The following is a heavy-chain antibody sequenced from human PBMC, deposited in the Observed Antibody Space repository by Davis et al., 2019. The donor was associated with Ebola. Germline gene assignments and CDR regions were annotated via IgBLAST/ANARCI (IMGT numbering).Heavy chain of an antibody. CDR3: TRVTGYDKPIEY. CDR2: INSDGSSV. D-gene: IGHD5-12*01. Sequence: HTGGSLRLSCAVSGFPLSDHYMDWVRQAPGKGLVWVSRINSDGSSVEYADSVKGRFTISRDNDKNTLYLQMNSLRAEDTGIYYCTRVTGYDKPIEYWGQGTLVTVSS. V-gene: IGHV3-74*03. CDR1: GFPLSDHY. J-gene: IGHJ4*02.